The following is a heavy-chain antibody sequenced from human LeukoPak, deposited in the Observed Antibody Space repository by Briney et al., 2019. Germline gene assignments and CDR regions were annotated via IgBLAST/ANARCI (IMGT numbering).Heavy chain of an antibody. CDR2: ISITSSYI. Sequence: GGSLRLSCAASGFTFSIYNMNWVRQAPGKGLEWVSSISITSSYIYYADSVKGRFTISRDNAKNSLYLQMNSLRAEDTAVYYCARGARFHCSSPSCYAGDPWGQGTLVTVSS. D-gene: IGHD2-2*01. CDR3: ARGARFHCSSPSCYAGDP. J-gene: IGHJ5*02. V-gene: IGHV3-21*01. CDR1: GFTFSIYN.